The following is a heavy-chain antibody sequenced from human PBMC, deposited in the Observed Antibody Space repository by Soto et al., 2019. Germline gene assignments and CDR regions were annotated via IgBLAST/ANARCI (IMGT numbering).Heavy chain of an antibody. CDR3: ARVEQWLVSWWFDP. Sequence: QMHLVQSGAEVKNPGSSVKVSCKASGGTFSTHGLSWVRQAPGQGLEWMGGIIPIFLATFYAQKFQGRVTFTADESTGTAYMELRNLTSDDTAMYYCARVEQWLVSWWFDPWGQGTLVTVSS. CDR1: GGTFSTHG. CDR2: IIPIFLAT. J-gene: IGHJ5*02. V-gene: IGHV1-69*01. D-gene: IGHD6-19*01.